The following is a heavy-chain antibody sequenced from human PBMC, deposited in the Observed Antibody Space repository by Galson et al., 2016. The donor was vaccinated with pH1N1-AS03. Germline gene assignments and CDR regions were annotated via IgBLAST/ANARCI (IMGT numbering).Heavy chain of an antibody. CDR2: ISSSGGTL. Sequence: SLRLSCAASGFTFSTYSMSWVRQPPGKGLEWVSYISSSGGTLYYADSVKGRFIISRDNARNSLFLHMNSLRAEDTAVFYCARFEWSDSYCDYWGQGILVTVSS. CDR1: GFTFSTYS. CDR3: ARFEWSDSYCDY. V-gene: IGHV3-48*01. D-gene: IGHD3-3*01. J-gene: IGHJ4*02.